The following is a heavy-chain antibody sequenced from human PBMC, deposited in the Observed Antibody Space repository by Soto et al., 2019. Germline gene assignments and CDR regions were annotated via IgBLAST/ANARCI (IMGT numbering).Heavy chain of an antibody. J-gene: IGHJ3*02. CDR1: GFTFSSYG. Sequence: GGSLRLSCAASGFTFSSYGMHWVRQAPGKGLEWVAVIWYDGSNKYYADSVKGRFTISRDNSKNTLYLQMNSLRAEDTAVYYCARAFSDYAGHDAFDIWGQGTMVT. D-gene: IGHD4-17*01. CDR2: IWYDGSNK. V-gene: IGHV3-33*01. CDR3: ARAFSDYAGHDAFDI.